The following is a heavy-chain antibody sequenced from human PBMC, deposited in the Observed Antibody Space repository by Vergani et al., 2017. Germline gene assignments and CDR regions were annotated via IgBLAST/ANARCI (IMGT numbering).Heavy chain of an antibody. Sequence: QVQLVESGGGLVKPGGSLRLSCAASGFTFSDYYMGWIRQAPGKGLEWVSYISDSGDIVYYADSVRGRFTISRDNAKNSLFLQMKSQRDEDAAIYYCARATAVVRGEIDYWGQGTLVTVSS. D-gene: IGHD4-23*01. J-gene: IGHJ4*02. CDR2: ISDSGDIV. V-gene: IGHV3-11*01. CDR3: ARATAVVRGEIDY. CDR1: GFTFSDYY.